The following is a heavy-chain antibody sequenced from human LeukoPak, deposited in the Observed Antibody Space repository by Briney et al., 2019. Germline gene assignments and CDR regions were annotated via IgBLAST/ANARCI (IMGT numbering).Heavy chain of an antibody. D-gene: IGHD2/OR15-2a*01. V-gene: IGHV3-7*02. CDR1: GFTFSSYW. CDR3: VRVSSWYLDL. J-gene: IGHJ2*01. Sequence: GGSLRLSCAASGFTFSSYWMSWVRQAPGKGLEWVANIKQDGSETYYVDSVKGRFTISRDNAKSSLFLQMNSLRDEDTAVYYCVRVSSWYLDLWGRGTLVTGSS. CDR2: IKQDGSET.